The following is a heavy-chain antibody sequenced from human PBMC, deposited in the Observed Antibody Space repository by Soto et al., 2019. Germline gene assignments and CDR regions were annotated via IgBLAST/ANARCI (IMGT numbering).Heavy chain of an antibody. D-gene: IGHD3-9*01. CDR3: ARDILTGYYYFDY. V-gene: IGHV1-2*02. CDR2: INPNSGGT. CDR1: GYTFTGYY. Sequence: ASVEVSCKXSGYTFTGYYMHWVRQAPGQGLEWMGWINPNSGGTNYAQKFQGRVTMTRDTSISTAYMELSRLRSDDTAVYYCARDILTGYYYFDYWGQGTLVTVSS. J-gene: IGHJ4*02.